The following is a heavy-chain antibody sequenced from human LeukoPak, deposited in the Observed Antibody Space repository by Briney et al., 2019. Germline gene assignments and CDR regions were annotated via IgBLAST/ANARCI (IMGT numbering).Heavy chain of an antibody. CDR3: ARVSDPSYCSSTSCYVYYFDY. CDR1: GGSISSSSYY. D-gene: IGHD2-2*01. CDR2: IYYSGST. Sequence: SETLSLTCTVSGGSISSSSYYWGWTRQPPGKGLEWIGSIYYSGSTYYNPSLKSQVTISVDTSKNQFSLKLSSVTAADTAVYYCARVSDPSYCSSTSCYVYYFDYWGQGTLVTVSS. J-gene: IGHJ4*02. V-gene: IGHV4-39*07.